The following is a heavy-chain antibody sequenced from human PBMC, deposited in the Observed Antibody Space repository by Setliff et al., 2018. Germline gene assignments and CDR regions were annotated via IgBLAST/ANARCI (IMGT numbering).Heavy chain of an antibody. CDR1: GESFSGHY. J-gene: IGHJ4*02. Sequence: SETLSLTCAVYGESFSGHYWSWIRQPPGKGLEWIGEINHSGSTNYNPSLKSRVTISVDTSKNQFSLKLSSVAAADTAVYYCASNPFNRWYSGYYFDYWGQGTLVTVSS. CDR3: ASNPFNRWYSGYYFDY. CDR2: INHSGST. D-gene: IGHD3-10*01. V-gene: IGHV4-34*01.